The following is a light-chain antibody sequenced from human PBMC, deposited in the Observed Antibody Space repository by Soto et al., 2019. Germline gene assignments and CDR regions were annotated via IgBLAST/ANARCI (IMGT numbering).Light chain of an antibody. J-gene: IGKJ1*01. V-gene: IGKV1-5*03. Sequence: DIQMTQSPSTLSGSVGDRVTITCRASQTISSWLAWYQQKPGKAPKLLIYKGSTLKSGVPSRFSGSGSGTELTLTISSLQSDDFATYYCQPYKSYSEAVGQGTKVDIK. CDR1: QTISSW. CDR2: KGS. CDR3: QPYKSYSEA.